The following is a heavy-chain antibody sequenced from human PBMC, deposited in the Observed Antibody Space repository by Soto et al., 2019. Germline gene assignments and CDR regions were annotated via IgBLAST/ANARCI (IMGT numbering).Heavy chain of an antibody. CDR2: IKSKTDGGTT. Sequence: PGGSLRLSCAASGLTFSNAWMSWVRQAPGKGLEWVGRIKSKTDGGTTDYAAPVKGRFTISRDDSKNTLYLQMNSLKTEDTAVYYCTTFVLRYFDWYPYFDYWGQGTLVTVSS. V-gene: IGHV3-15*01. CDR3: TTFVLRYFDWYPYFDY. J-gene: IGHJ4*02. CDR1: GLTFSNAW. D-gene: IGHD3-9*01.